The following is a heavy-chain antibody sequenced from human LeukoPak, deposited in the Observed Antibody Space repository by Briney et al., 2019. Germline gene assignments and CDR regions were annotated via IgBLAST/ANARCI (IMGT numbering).Heavy chain of an antibody. Sequence: QTGASLRLSCAASGFTFSNYAMSWVRQAPGKGLEWVSAVSGRDDSTYYADSVKGRFTIPRDTSKNTLYLQMNSLRAEDTAVYYYAKWGDYDILTGYYDSDYWGQGTLVTVSS. CDR2: VSGRDDST. D-gene: IGHD3-9*01. CDR1: GFTFSNYA. J-gene: IGHJ4*02. V-gene: IGHV3-23*01. CDR3: AKWGDYDILTGYYDSDY.